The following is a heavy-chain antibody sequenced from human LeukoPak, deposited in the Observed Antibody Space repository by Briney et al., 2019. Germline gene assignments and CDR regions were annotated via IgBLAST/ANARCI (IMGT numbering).Heavy chain of an antibody. Sequence: PSETLSLTCTVSGYSISSGYYWGWIRQPPGKGLEWIGSIYHSGSTYYNPSHKSRVTISVDTSKNQFSLKLSSVTAADTAVYYCARQTGSGLFILPGGQGTLVTVSS. J-gene: IGHJ4*02. CDR1: GYSISSGYY. D-gene: IGHD3/OR15-3a*01. CDR3: ARQTGSGLFILP. CDR2: IYHSGST. V-gene: IGHV4-38-2*02.